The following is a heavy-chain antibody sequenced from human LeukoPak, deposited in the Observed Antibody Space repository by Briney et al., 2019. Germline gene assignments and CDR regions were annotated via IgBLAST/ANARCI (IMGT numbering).Heavy chain of an antibody. CDR3: ARSRDDILTGYVYYYYMDV. Sequence: ASVKVSCKVSGYTLTELSMHWVRQAPGKGLEWMGGFDPEDGETIYAQKFQGRVTITADDSTSTAYMELSSLISEDTAVYYCARSRDDILTGYVYYYYMDVWGKGTTVTVSS. D-gene: IGHD3-9*01. V-gene: IGHV1-24*01. J-gene: IGHJ6*03. CDR1: GYTLTELS. CDR2: FDPEDGET.